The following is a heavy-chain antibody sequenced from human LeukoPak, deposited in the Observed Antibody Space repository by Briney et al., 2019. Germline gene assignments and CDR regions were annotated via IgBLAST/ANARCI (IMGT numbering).Heavy chain of an antibody. D-gene: IGHD2-15*01. V-gene: IGHV3-23*01. CDR3: AGRCSGGSCYADYYMDV. J-gene: IGHJ6*03. Sequence: GGSLRLSCAASGFTFNSYAMNWVRQAPGKGLEWVSTISSSGNNTYYTDSVKGRFTISRDNSKNTLYLQMNSLRAEDTAVYYCAGRCSGGSCYADYYMDVWGKGTTVTISS. CDR2: ISSSGNNT. CDR1: GFTFNSYA.